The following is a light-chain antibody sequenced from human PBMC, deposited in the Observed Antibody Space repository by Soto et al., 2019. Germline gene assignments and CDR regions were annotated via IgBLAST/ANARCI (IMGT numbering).Light chain of an antibody. CDR3: QQYNNWPPWT. CDR1: QSVSSN. Sequence: EIVMTQSPATLSVSPGERATLSCRASQSVSSNLAWYQQKPGQAPRLLSYGASSSATGIPARFSGSGSGTEFTLTISSLQSEDFAVYYCQQYNNWPPWTFGQGTKVEIK. V-gene: IGKV3-15*01. CDR2: GAS. J-gene: IGKJ1*01.